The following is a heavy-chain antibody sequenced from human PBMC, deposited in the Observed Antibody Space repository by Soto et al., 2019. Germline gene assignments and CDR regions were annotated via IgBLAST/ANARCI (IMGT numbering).Heavy chain of an antibody. V-gene: IGHV1-69*13. CDR2: IIPIFGTA. J-gene: IGHJ4*02. CDR3: ASTVSEDLYYFDY. Sequence: GASVKVSCKASGGTFSSYAISWVRQAPGPGLEWMGGIIPIFGTANYAQKFQGRVTITADESTSTAYMELSSLRSEDTAVYYCASTVSEDLYYFDYWGQGTLVTVSS. CDR1: GGTFSSYA. D-gene: IGHD1-26*01.